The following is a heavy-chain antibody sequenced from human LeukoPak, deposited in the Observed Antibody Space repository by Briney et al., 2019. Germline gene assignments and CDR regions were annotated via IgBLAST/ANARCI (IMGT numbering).Heavy chain of an antibody. J-gene: IGHJ6*02. CDR2: ISSRSSYI. CDR1: GFTFSSYS. V-gene: IGHV3-21*01. CDR3: ARDRARGRWLQSPQYGMDV. Sequence: PGGSLRLSCAASGFTFSSYSMNWVRHAPGKGLEWVSSISSRSSYIYYADSVKGRFTISRDNAKNSLYLQMTSLRAEDTAVYYCARDRARGRWLQSPQYGMDVWGQGTTVTVSS. D-gene: IGHD5-24*01.